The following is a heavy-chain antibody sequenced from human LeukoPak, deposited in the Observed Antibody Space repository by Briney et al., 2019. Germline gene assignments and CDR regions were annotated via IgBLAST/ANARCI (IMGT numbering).Heavy chain of an antibody. CDR1: GGSISSSTYY. J-gene: IGHJ5*02. CDR3: ARSFNVKTVTSLHSGFVRWFDP. V-gene: IGHV4-39*07. D-gene: IGHD4-17*01. CDR2: IYYGGST. Sequence: PSETLSLTCTVSGGSISSSTYYWGWIRQPPGKGLEWIGNIYYGGSTFYNPSLKSRVTISLDTSKNQFSLKLSSVTAADTAVYYCARSFNVKTVTSLHSGFVRWFDPWGQGTLVTVSS.